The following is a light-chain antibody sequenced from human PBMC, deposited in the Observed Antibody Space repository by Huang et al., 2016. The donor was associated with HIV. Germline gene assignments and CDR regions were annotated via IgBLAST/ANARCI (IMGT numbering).Light chain of an antibody. CDR1: QSLLHRNGNNH. CDR3: MQALQTPYT. V-gene: IGKV2-28*01. J-gene: IGKJ2*01. Sequence: DIVMTQSPLSLPVTPGEPAPIPCRSSQSLLHRNGNNHLDWYLQRPGQAPQLLISLGSNRASGVPDRFSGSGSGTYFTLKISRVAAEDVGVYYCMQALQTPYTFGQGTKLEIK. CDR2: LGS.